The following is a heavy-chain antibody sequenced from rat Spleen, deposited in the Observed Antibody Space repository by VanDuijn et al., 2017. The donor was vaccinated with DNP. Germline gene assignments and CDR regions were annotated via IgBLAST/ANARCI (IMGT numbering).Heavy chain of an antibody. J-gene: IGHJ2*01. D-gene: IGHD1-11*01. Sequence: QVQLKESGPGLVQPSQTLSLTCTVSGFSLTSNSVHWVRQPPGKGLEWVGAIWSGGSTDYNSTLKSRLSITRDTSRSQVFLKMISLQTEDIATYYCARGNYGGYDYWGQGVMVTVSS. CDR2: IWSGGST. CDR1: GFSLTSNS. CDR3: ARGNYGGYDY. V-gene: IGHV2-1*01.